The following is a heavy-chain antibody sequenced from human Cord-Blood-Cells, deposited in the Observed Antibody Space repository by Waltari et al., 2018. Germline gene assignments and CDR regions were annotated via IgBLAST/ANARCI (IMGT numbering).Heavy chain of an antibody. D-gene: IGHD2-2*02. CDR3: ARGFRDQLLYIDY. J-gene: IGHJ4*02. CDR2: IYYSGST. CDR1: GGSLSSSSYY. V-gene: IGHV4-39*01. Sequence: HLQLQESGPGLVKPSGTLSLPCTVSGGSLSSSSYYLGWIRQPPGKGLEWIGSIYYSGSTYYNPSLKSRVTISVDTSKNQFSLKLSSVTAADTAVYYCARGFRDQLLYIDYWGQGTLVTVSS.